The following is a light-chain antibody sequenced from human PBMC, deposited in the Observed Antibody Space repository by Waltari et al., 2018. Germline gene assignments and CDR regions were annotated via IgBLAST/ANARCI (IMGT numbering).Light chain of an antibody. CDR1: RAINNY. J-gene: IGKJ1*01. CDR2: AAS. V-gene: IGKV1-27*01. Sequence: DIQMTQSPSSLXASIGDRVTITCRASRAINNYLAWYQQKPGKVPKLLIYAASTLESGVPSRFSGSGSGTEFTLTITNLQPEDVXTYYCQKSNSAPWTFGQGTRVDI. CDR3: QKSNSAPWT.